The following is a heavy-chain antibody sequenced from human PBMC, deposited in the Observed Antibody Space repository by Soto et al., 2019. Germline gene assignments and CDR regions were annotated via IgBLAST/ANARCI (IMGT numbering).Heavy chain of an antibody. V-gene: IGHV3-7*01. J-gene: IGHJ6*03. CDR3: ARDRVYGDYSSYYYYYMDV. D-gene: IGHD4-17*01. CDR2: IKQDGSEK. CDR1: GFTFSSYW. Sequence: GGSLRLSCAASGFTFSSYWMSWVRQAPGKGLEWVANIKQDGSEKYYVDSVKGRFTISRDNAKNSLYLQMNSLRAEDTAVYYCARDRVYGDYSSYYYYYMDVWGKGTTVTVSS.